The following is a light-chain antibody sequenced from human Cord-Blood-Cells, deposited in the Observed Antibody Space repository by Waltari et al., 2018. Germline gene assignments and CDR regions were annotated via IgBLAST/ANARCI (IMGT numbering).Light chain of an antibody. CDR1: QSISSY. V-gene: IGKV1-39*01. CDR3: QQCYSTPWT. Sequence: DIELTQSPSSLSPSLGDRVTITCRASQSISSYLNWYQQKPGKAPKLLIYAASSLQSGVPSRFSGSGSGTDFTLTISRLQPEDFATYYCQQCYSTPWTFGQGTKVEIK. J-gene: IGKJ1*01. CDR2: AAS.